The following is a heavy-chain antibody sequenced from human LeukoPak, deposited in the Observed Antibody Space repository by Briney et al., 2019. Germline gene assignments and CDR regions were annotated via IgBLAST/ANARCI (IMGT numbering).Heavy chain of an antibody. V-gene: IGHV4-59*08. Sequence: SETLSLTCTVSGGSISSYYWSWIRQPPGKGLEWIGNIYYSGSTNYNPSLKSRVTISVDTSKNQFSLKLSSVTAADTAVYYCARWNYYDSSGYDYWGQGTLVTVSS. D-gene: IGHD3-22*01. CDR1: GGSISSYY. J-gene: IGHJ4*02. CDR2: IYYSGST. CDR3: ARWNYYDSSGYDY.